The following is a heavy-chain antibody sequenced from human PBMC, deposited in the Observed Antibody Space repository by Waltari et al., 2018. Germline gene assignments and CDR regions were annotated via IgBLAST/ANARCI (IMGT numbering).Heavy chain of an antibody. Sequence: QVQLVQSGAEVKKPGASVKVSCKASGYTFTGYYMHWVRQAPGKGLEWMGWINPNSGGTNYAQKFQGRVTMTRDTSISTAYMELSRLRSDDTAVYYCARVRYCSGGSCSAEYFQHWGQGTLVTVSS. CDR1: GYTFTGYY. CDR2: INPNSGGT. J-gene: IGHJ1*01. CDR3: ARVRYCSGGSCSAEYFQH. D-gene: IGHD2-15*01. V-gene: IGHV1-2*02.